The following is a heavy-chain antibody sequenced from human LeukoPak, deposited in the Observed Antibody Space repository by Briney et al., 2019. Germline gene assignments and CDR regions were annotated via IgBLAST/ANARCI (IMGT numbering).Heavy chain of an antibody. CDR2: IHYSGST. Sequence: SETLSRTCTVSGGSISSLIYYWGWIRQPPGKGLEWIGSIHYSGSTYYSPSLKSRVTISVDTSRNQFSLKLTSVTAADTAVYYCARDGPIKWGQGTLVTVSS. CDR1: GGSISSLIYY. V-gene: IGHV4-39*07. J-gene: IGHJ4*02. CDR3: ARDGPIK. D-gene: IGHD5-24*01.